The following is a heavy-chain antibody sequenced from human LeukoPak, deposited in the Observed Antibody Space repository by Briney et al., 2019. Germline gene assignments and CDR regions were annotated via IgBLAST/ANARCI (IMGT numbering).Heavy chain of an antibody. D-gene: IGHD3-16*01. CDR3: ARDRVLHYFDY. CDR2: ISATSNYI. Sequence: GGSLRLSCAASGFTFSSYSMNWVRQAPGKGLEWVSSISATSNYIYYADSVKGRFTISRDNSKNTLYLQMTSLRADDTAVYYCARDRVLHYFDYWGQGALVTVSS. CDR1: GFTFSSYS. V-gene: IGHV3-21*01. J-gene: IGHJ4*02.